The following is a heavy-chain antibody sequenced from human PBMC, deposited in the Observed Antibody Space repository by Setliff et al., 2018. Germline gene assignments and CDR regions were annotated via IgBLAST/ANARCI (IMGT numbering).Heavy chain of an antibody. J-gene: IGHJ4*02. V-gene: IGHV4-4*07. CDR3: GIGGGYCDFFDCFPFDN. CDR1: RGSINSHY. D-gene: IGHD3-16*01. Sequence: PSETLSLTCTVSRGSINSHYWSWIRQPAGKGLEWIGRIFGSGSTNYNPSRKSRVTMSMDTSKNQFSLKLSSVTAADTALYYCGIGGGYCDFFDCFPFDNWGQGFLVTVSS. CDR2: IFGSGST.